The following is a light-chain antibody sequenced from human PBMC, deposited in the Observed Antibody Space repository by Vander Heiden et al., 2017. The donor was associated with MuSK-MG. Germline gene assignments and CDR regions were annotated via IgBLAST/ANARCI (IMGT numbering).Light chain of an antibody. CDR2: GAS. Sequence: EIVLTQSPGTLSLSPGERATLSCRASQSVSNSYLAWYQQKPGQAPRLLIHGASSRATGIPDRFSGSGYGTDFTLTISRLEPEDFAVYYCQQYDNLPPWTFGQGTKVEIK. CDR1: QSVSNSY. J-gene: IGKJ1*01. CDR3: QQYDNLPPWT. V-gene: IGKV3-20*01.